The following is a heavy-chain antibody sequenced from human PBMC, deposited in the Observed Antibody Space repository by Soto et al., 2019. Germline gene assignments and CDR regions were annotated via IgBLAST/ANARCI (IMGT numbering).Heavy chain of an antibody. CDR3: ARDKSSSWSDPFDY. Sequence: PGGSLRLSCAASGFTFSSYSMNWVRQAPGKGLEWVSSISSSSSYIYYADSVKGRFTISRDNAKNSLYLQMNSLRAEDTAVYYCARDKSSSWSDPFDYWGQGTLVTVSS. V-gene: IGHV3-21*01. D-gene: IGHD6-13*01. CDR2: ISSSSSYI. CDR1: GFTFSSYS. J-gene: IGHJ4*02.